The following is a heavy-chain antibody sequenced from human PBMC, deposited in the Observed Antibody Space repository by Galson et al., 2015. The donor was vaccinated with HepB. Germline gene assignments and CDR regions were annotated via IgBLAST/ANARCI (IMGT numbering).Heavy chain of an antibody. CDR2: IYYSGST. Sequence: SETLSLTCTVSGGSISSSSYYWGWIRQPPGKGLEWIGSIYYSGSTYYNPSLKSRVTISVDTSKNQFSLKLSSVTAADTAVYYYARTCSGGSCYGSDYWGQGTLVTVSS. CDR1: GGSISSSSYY. V-gene: IGHV4-39*01. CDR3: ARTCSGGSCYGSDY. D-gene: IGHD2-15*01. J-gene: IGHJ4*02.